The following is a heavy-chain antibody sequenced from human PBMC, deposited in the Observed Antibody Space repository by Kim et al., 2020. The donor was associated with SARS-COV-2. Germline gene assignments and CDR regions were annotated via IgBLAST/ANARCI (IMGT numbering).Heavy chain of an antibody. CDR1: GYTFTSYY. D-gene: IGHD4-17*01. CDR2: INPSGGST. Sequence: ASVKVSCKASGYTFTSYYMHWVRQAPGQGLEWMGIINPSGGSTSYAQKFQGRVTMTRDTSTSTVYMELSSLRSEDTAVYYCARDGDDYGDYFLEIPHKNWFDPWGQGTLVTVSS. CDR3: ARDGDDYGDYFLEIPHKNWFDP. V-gene: IGHV1-46*01. J-gene: IGHJ5*02.